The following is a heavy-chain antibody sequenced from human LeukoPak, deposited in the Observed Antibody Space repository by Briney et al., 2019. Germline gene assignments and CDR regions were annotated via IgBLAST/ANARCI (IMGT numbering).Heavy chain of an antibody. D-gene: IGHD6-13*01. Sequence: GASVKVSCKASGYTFTSYAMNWVRQAPGQRLEWMGWINVGNGDTKYSQKFQGRITITRDTSTSTAYMELSSLRSEDTAVYYCARDEGSSWFTYFDYWGQGTLVTVSS. CDR3: ARDEGSSWFTYFDY. CDR1: GYTFTSYA. V-gene: IGHV1-3*01. J-gene: IGHJ4*02. CDR2: INVGNGDT.